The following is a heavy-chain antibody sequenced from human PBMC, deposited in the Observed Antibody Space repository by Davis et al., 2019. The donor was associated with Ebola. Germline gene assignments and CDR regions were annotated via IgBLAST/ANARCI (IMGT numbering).Heavy chain of an antibody. D-gene: IGHD3-10*01. CDR3: ARGTVRGVAFDI. Sequence: PSETLSLTCAVYGESFSAYYWNWIRQSPGKGLEWIGDIHQSGNTNYNPYLKSRVTISLDTSKSQFSLKLTSVAAADRAVYYCARGTVRGVAFDIWGQGTMVTVSS. V-gene: IGHV4-34*01. J-gene: IGHJ3*02. CDR1: GESFSAYY. CDR2: IHQSGNT.